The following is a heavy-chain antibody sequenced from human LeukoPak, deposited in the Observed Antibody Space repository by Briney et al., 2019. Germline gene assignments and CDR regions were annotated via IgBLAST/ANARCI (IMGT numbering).Heavy chain of an antibody. Sequence: GGSLRLSCAASGFTFSSYAMHWVRQAPGKGLEWVAVISYDGSNKYYADSVKGRFTISRDNSKNTLYLQMNSLRAEDTAVYYCARVAARVPAAISYYYYMDVWGKGTTVTVSS. D-gene: IGHD2-2*01. CDR2: ISYDGSNK. CDR1: GFTFSSYA. J-gene: IGHJ6*03. V-gene: IGHV3-30*01. CDR3: ARVAARVPAAISYYYYMDV.